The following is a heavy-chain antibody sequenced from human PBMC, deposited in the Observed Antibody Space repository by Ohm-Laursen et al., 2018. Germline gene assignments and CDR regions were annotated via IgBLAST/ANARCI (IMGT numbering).Heavy chain of an antibody. J-gene: IGHJ4*02. CDR3: ARVEGSETMISLGLDY. D-gene: IGHD3-22*01. CDR2: ISSSSSYI. V-gene: IGHV3-21*01. CDR1: GFTFSSYG. Sequence: SLRLSCAASGFTFSSYGMHWVRQAPGKGLEWVSSISSSSSYIYYADSVKGRFTISRDNAKNSLYLQMNSLRAEDTAVYYCARVEGSETMISLGLDYWGQGTLGTVSA.